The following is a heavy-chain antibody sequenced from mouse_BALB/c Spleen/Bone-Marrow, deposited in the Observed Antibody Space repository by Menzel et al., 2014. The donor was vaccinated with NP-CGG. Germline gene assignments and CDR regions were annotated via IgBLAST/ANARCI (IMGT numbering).Heavy chain of an antibody. Sequence: LVESGAELMRPGASVKISCKASGYTFTNYWIEWVKRRPGHGLEWIGEILPGRGSPNYNEKFKGKATFALDTSSNPSYMQLSSLTSEDSAVYYCARKGALRAMDYWGRGSSVTVSS. CDR1: GYTFTNYW. J-gene: IGHJ4*01. CDR3: ARKGALRAMDY. CDR2: ILPGRGSP. V-gene: IGHV1-9*01.